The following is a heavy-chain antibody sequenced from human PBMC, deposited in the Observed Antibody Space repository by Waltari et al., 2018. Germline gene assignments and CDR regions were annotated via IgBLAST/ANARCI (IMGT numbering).Heavy chain of an antibody. CDR3: ARDRGRGLYLDS. CDR1: GDSMSSTYW. V-gene: IGHV4-4*02. J-gene: IGHJ4*02. CDR2: VYGGGKT. D-gene: IGHD5-12*01. Sequence: QLQLQESGPGLVKPSGTLSLTSVVSGDSMSSTYWWSWVRQPPGKGLEWIGQVYGGGKTNYNPSFASRVTVALDTYNKQFSLTVTSATAADTAVYYCARDRGRGLYLDSWGPGLLVTVSP.